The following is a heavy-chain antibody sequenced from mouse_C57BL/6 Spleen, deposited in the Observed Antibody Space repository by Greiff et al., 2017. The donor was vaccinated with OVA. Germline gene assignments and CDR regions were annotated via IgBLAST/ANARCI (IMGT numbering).Heavy chain of an antibody. V-gene: IGHV1-55*01. CDR3: AREDYGSVCCLDY. CDR1: GYTFTSYW. D-gene: IGHD2-1*01. J-gene: IGHJ4*01. CDR2: IYPGSGST. Sequence: QVQLQQPGAELVKPGASVKMSCKASGYTFTSYWITWVKQRPGQGLEWIGDIYPGSGSTNYNEKFKSKATLTVDTSSSTAYMQLSSLTSEDSAVYYCAREDYGSVCCLDYWGQGTSVTVSS.